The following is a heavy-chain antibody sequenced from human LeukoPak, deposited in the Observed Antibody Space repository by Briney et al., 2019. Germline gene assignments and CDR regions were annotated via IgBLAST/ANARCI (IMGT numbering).Heavy chain of an antibody. V-gene: IGHV4-34*01. CDR3: ARGDGSGSAYYFDY. J-gene: IGHJ4*02. CDR1: GVSFSGYY. Sequence: SETLSLTCAVYGVSFSGYYWSWIRQPPGKGLEWIGEINHSGSTNYNPSLKSRVTISVDTSKNQFYLKLSSVTAAETAVYYCARGDGSGSAYYFDYWGQGTLVTVSS. D-gene: IGHD3-10*01. CDR2: INHSGST.